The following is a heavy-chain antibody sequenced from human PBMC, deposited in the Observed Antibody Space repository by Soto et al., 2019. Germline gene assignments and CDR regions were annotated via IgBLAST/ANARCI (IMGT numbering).Heavy chain of an antibody. Sequence: SETLSLTCAVYGGSFSGYYWSWIRQPPGKGLEWIGEINHSGSTNYNPSLKSRVTISVDTSKNQFSLKLSSVTAADTAVYYCARIYCSSTSCYLPMGYYYYMDVWGKGTTVTVSS. CDR1: GGSFSGYY. CDR2: INHSGST. V-gene: IGHV4-34*01. J-gene: IGHJ6*03. CDR3: ARIYCSSTSCYLPMGYYYYMDV. D-gene: IGHD2-2*01.